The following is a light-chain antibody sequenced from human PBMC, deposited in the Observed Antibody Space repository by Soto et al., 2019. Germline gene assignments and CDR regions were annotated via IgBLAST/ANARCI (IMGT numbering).Light chain of an antibody. Sequence: DIQMTQSPSSLPASVGARVTITGRASQRISSLLNWYQQKLGKAPKLLSYATSNLQSGVPSRFSGSGSGTDFTFTISSLQPEDIETYYCQQYDNLPLTFGQGTRLEI. V-gene: IGKV1-33*01. CDR1: QRISSL. J-gene: IGKJ5*01. CDR2: ATS. CDR3: QQYDNLPLT.